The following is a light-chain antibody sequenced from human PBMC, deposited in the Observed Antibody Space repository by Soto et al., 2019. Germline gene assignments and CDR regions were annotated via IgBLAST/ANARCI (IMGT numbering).Light chain of an antibody. Sequence: AIQLTQSPSSLSASVGDIVTINCRASQVIRSALAWYQQKPGKPPKFLIHDASSLESGVPPRFSGSGSGTDFTLTITSLQPEDFATYYCQQFNNYPTFGQGTRLEIK. CDR2: DAS. CDR3: QQFNNYPT. V-gene: IGKV1D-13*01. CDR1: QVIRSA. J-gene: IGKJ5*01.